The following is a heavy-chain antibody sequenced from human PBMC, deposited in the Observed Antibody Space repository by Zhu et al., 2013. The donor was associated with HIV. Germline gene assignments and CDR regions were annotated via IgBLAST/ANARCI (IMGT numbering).Heavy chain of an antibody. V-gene: IGHV4-30-4*01. CDR2: IYYSGST. CDR1: GGSISSGDYY. Sequence: QVQLQESGPGLVKPSQTLSLTCTVSGGSISSGDYYWSWIRQPPGKGLEWIGYIYYSGSTYYNPSLKSRVTISVDTSKNQFSLKLSSVTAADTAVYYCARDMIRGYDILTGSLEPDYWAREPWSPSPQ. CDR3: ARDMIRGYDILTGSLEPDY. J-gene: IGHJ4*02. D-gene: IGHD3-9*01.